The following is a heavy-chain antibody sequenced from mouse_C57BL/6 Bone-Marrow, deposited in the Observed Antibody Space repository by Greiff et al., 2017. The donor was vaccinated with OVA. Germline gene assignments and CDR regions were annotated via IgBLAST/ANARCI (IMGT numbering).Heavy chain of an antibody. J-gene: IGHJ2*01. CDR3: ARRITTPGFDY. Sequence: EVKLMESGGDLVKPGGSLKLSCAASGFTFSSYAMSWVRQTPDTRLEWVATISSGGSYTYYPDSVKGRFTISRDNAKNTLYLQMSSMKSEDTAVYYCARRITTPGFDYWGQGTTLTVSS. CDR1: GFTFSSYA. D-gene: IGHD1-1*01. CDR2: ISSGGSYT. V-gene: IGHV5-6*02.